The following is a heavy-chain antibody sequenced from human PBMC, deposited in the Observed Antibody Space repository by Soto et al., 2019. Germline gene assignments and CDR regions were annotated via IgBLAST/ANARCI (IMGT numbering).Heavy chain of an antibody. CDR3: ARAYSGSYSPADY. Sequence: GGSLRLSCAASGFAFSDYYMSWVRQAPGKGLEWVSDISSRSSYTNYADSVKSRFTISRDNAKNSVYLQMSSLRAGDTAVYYCARAYSGSYSPADYWGQGTLVTVSS. J-gene: IGHJ4*02. CDR2: ISSRSSYT. CDR1: GFAFSDYY. D-gene: IGHD1-26*01. V-gene: IGHV3-11*06.